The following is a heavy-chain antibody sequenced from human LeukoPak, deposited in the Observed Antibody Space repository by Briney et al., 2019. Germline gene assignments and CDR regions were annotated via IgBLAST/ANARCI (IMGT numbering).Heavy chain of an antibody. CDR2: INHSGST. Sequence: GSLRLSCTASGFNFGDYVMSWFRQAPGKGLEWIGEINHSGSTNYNPSLKSRVTISVDTSKNQFSLKLSSVTAADTAVYYCARGLYDYWGQGTLVTVSS. J-gene: IGHJ4*02. V-gene: IGHV4-34*01. CDR1: GFNFGDYV. CDR3: ARGLYDY.